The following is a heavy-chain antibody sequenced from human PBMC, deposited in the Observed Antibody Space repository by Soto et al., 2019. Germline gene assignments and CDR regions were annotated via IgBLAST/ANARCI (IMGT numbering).Heavy chain of an antibody. CDR2: IHAGNGYT. V-gene: IGHV1-3*01. D-gene: IGHD5-12*01. J-gene: IGHJ3*02. CDR1: GYTFDNYA. Sequence: QVQLVQSGAQVKKPGASVKVSCKASGYTFDNYALHWVRQAPGRRLEGMGWIHAGNGYTKYSQSFQGRVTITKDTSASTVHMALSSLRSEDTAVYYCARVQYRGYDFKLAFEIWGQGTMVTVSS. CDR3: ARVQYRGYDFKLAFEI.